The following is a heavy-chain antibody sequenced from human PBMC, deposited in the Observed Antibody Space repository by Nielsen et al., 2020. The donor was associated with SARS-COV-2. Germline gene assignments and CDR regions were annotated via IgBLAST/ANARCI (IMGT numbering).Heavy chain of an antibody. CDR3: ARDIVVVVAAPLGWFDP. J-gene: IGHJ5*02. CDR1: GGSISSTSYY. CDR2: MYYSGST. Sequence: SETLSLTCTVSGGSISSTSYYWGWIRQPPGKGLEWIGSMYYSGSTYYNPSLKSRVTISVDTSKNQFSLKLSSVTAADTAVYYCARDIVVVVAAPLGWFDPWGQGTLVTVSS. V-gene: IGHV4-39*07. D-gene: IGHD2-15*01.